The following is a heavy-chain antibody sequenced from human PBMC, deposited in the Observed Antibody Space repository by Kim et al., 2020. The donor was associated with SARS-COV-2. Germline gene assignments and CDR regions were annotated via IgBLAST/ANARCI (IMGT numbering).Heavy chain of an antibody. V-gene: IGHV4-31*03. CDR2: IYYSGST. D-gene: IGHD1-26*01. CDR3: ARGAGGSGAFDI. Sequence: SETQSLTCTVSGGSISSGGYYWSWIRQHPGKGLEWIGYIYYSGSTYYNPSLKSRVTISVDTSKNQFSLKLSSVTAADTAVYYCARGAGGSGAFDIWGQGTMVTVSS. CDR1: GGSISSGGYY. J-gene: IGHJ3*02.